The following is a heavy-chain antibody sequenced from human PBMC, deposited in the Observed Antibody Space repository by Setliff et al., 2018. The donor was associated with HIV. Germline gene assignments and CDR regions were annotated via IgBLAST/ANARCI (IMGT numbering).Heavy chain of an antibody. CDR3: ARGRLATLFGVVVPTVAAFDV. D-gene: IGHD3-3*01. CDR1: GGPFSDHY. CDR2: IHHTGYM. J-gene: IGHJ3*01. V-gene: IGHV4-34*01. Sequence: SETLSLTCAVHGGPFSDHYWNWIRQPPGKGLEWIAEIHHTGYMNYNPSLKSRVTISVDTSKNQFSLNLTSVTAADTALYYCARGRLATLFGVVVPTVAAFDVWGQGTKVTVSS.